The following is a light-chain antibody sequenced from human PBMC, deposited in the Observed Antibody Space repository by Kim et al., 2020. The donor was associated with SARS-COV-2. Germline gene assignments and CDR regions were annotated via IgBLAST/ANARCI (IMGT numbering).Light chain of an antibody. CDR1: QSVSSY. J-gene: IGKJ5*01. V-gene: IGKV3-11*01. CDR3: QQRSNWPIT. Sequence: LSPRQRPTLSCRASQSVSSYLSCYQQKPGQAPRLLIYDASTRATGIPARFSGSGSGTDFTLTISSLEPEDFAIYYCQQRSNWPITFGQGTRLEIK. CDR2: DAS.